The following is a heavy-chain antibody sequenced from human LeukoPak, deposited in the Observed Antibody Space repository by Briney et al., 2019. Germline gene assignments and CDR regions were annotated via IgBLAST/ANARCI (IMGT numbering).Heavy chain of an antibody. V-gene: IGHV3-30-3*01. Sequence: GGSLRLSCAASGFTFSSYAMSWVRQAPGKGLEWVAVISYDGSNKYYADSVKGRFTISRDNSKNTLYLQMNSLRAEDTAVYYCARLYSYGWDFDYWGQGTLVTVSS. CDR2: ISYDGSNK. CDR1: GFTFSSYA. J-gene: IGHJ4*02. CDR3: ARLYSYGWDFDY. D-gene: IGHD5-18*01.